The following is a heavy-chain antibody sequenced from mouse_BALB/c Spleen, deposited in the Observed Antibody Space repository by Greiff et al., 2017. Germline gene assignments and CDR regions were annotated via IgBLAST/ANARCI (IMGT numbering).Heavy chain of an antibody. CDR2: ISYDGSN. D-gene: IGHD1-1*01. CDR3: ASYGSSYGYYAMDY. CDR1: GYSITSGYY. J-gene: IGHJ4*01. Sequence: VQLQQSGPGLVKPSQSLSLTCSVTGYSITSGYYWNWIRQFPGNKLEWMGYISYDGSNNYNPSLKNRISITRDTSKNQFFLKLNSVTTEDTATYYCASYGSSYGYYAMDYWGQGTSVTVSS. V-gene: IGHV3-6*02.